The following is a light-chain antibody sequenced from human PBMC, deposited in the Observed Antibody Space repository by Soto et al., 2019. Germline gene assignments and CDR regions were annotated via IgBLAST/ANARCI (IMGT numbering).Light chain of an antibody. CDR3: QQYNNWPRT. J-gene: IGKJ1*01. Sequence: EIGMTQSPATLSVSPGERATLSSRASQSVSSNLAWYQQNPGQAPRLLIYGASTRATGIPARFSGSGSGTEFTLTISSLQSEDCAVYYCQQYNNWPRTFGQGTKVEIK. CDR2: GAS. CDR1: QSVSSN. V-gene: IGKV3-15*01.